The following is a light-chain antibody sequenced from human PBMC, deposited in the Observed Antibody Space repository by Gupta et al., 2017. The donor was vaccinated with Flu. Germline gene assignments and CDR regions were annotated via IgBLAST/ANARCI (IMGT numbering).Light chain of an antibody. CDR2: TAS. J-gene: IGKJ4*01. V-gene: IGKV1-39*01. CDR1: QSISTY. Sequence: DIEMTPYSSSLSASVGDRVTITCRASQSISTYLNWYQQKPGKAPNLLIYTASNLQSGVPSRFSGGGSGTDFTLTISSLQPEDFATYYCQQSYTTPLTFGGGTKVEIK. CDR3: QQSYTTPLT.